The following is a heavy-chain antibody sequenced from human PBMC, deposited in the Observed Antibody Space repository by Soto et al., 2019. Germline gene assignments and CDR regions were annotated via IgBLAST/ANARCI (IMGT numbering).Heavy chain of an antibody. D-gene: IGHD2-21*02. V-gene: IGHV5-51*01. CDR2: IYLGDSDT. CDR3: ARHPVSGDCPGFVV. CDR1: GYSFTTYW. Sequence: GESLKISCKGSGYSFTTYWIGWVRQMPGKGLEWMGIIYLGDSDTKYSPSFQGQVTISADKSISTAFLQWSSLKASDTAMSYCARHPVSGDCPGFVVWGQGTTVTVSS. J-gene: IGHJ6*02.